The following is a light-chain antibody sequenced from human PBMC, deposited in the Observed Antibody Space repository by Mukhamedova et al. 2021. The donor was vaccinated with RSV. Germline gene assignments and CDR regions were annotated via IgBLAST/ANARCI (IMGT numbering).Light chain of an antibody. V-gene: IGLV2-14*01. CDR1: GAYNY. CDR3: TSFTDSSTLV. CDR2: EVS. J-gene: IGLJ3*02. Sequence: GAYNYVSWYQQYPGKVPKLIIYEVSNRPSGISDRFSGSKSGNTASLTISGLQPEDEGDYYCTSFTDSSTLVFGGGTKLTVL.